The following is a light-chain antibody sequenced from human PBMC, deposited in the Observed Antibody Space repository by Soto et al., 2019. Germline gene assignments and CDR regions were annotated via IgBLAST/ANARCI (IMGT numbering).Light chain of an antibody. CDR1: QDIDVS. J-gene: IGKJ2*03. Sequence: DIQMTQFPSTLSASVGDRVTITCRASQDIDVSLAWFQQRPGEAPNLLISRASSLQSGVPSRFSGSGFGTDFTLTISSLQREDFATYYCQQSHITQYSFGQGTKVDIK. V-gene: IGKV1-39*01. CDR3: QQSHITQYS. CDR2: RAS.